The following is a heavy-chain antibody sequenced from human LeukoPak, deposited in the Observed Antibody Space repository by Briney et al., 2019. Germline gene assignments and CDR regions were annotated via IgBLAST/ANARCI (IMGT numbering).Heavy chain of an antibody. CDR2: INPNSGGT. D-gene: IGHD4-17*01. V-gene: IGHV1-2*02. CDR3: ARDDYGHKFDC. J-gene: IGHJ4*02. Sequence: ASVKVSCKASGCTFTGYYMHWVRPAPGRGLAWMGWINPNSGGTNYAQKFQGRVTMTRDTSISTADMELSRLRSDDTAVYYCARDDYGHKFDCWGQGTLVIVSS. CDR1: GCTFTGYY.